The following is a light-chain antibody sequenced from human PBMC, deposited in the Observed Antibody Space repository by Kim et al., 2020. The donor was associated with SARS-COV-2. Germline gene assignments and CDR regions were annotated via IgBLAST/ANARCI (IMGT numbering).Light chain of an antibody. Sequence: QPMLTQPPSTSWTPGQRVTISCSGSSSNIGRHFVNWFQQLPGTAPKVFIYNDNQRPSGVPDRFSGSRSGTSASLAISGLQSEDEADYYCATWDVSLDAWVFGGGTQLTVL. V-gene: IGLV1-44*01. CDR3: ATWDVSLDAWV. CDR2: NDN. J-gene: IGLJ3*02. CDR1: SSNIGRHF.